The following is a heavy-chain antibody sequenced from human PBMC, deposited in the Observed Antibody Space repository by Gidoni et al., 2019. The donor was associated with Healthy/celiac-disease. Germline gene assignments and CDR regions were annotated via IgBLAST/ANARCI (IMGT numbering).Heavy chain of an antibody. J-gene: IGHJ5*02. D-gene: IGHD6-19*01. Sequence: QLQLQESGPGLVKPSETLSLTCTVSGGSISSSSYYWGWIRQPPGKGLEWIGSIYYSGSTYYNPSLKSRVTISVDTSKNQFSLKLSSVTAADTAVYYCARIQKSMKAVAGLDPWGQGTLVTVSS. V-gene: IGHV4-39*01. CDR1: GGSISSSSYY. CDR2: IYYSGST. CDR3: ARIQKSMKAVAGLDP.